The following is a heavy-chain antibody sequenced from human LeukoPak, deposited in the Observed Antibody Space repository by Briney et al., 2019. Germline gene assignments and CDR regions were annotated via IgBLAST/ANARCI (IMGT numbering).Heavy chain of an antibody. D-gene: IGHD3-10*01. V-gene: IGHV3-7*01. J-gene: IGHJ4*02. CDR1: XFSXDW. Sequence: XFSXDWRSXIRQAPGKGVEWVANIKKDGSERYFVDSVKGRFTISRDNAKTSLYLQMISLRADDTAVYYCARESGAGPFDYWGQGTLVTVSS. CDR3: ARESGAGPFDY. CDR2: IKKDGSER.